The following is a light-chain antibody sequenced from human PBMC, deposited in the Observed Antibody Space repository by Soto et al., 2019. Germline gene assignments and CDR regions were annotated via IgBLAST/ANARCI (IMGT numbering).Light chain of an antibody. CDR1: QSISSY. V-gene: IGKV1-39*01. CDR3: QQSYSTPFT. Sequence: DIQMTQSPSSLSASVGDRVTITCRASQSISSYLNWYQQKPGKAPKILIYAASSLQSGVPSRFSGSGSGTVFTLTISSLQPEDFATYYCQQSYSTPFTFGGGTKVEIK. J-gene: IGKJ4*01. CDR2: AAS.